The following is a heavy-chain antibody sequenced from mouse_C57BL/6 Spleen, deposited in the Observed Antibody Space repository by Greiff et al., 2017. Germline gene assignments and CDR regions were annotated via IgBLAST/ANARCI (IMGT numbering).Heavy chain of an antibody. CDR2: IDPEDGET. V-gene: IGHV14-2*01. CDR3: AITTVVARYFDV. J-gene: IGHJ1*03. D-gene: IGHD1-1*01. Sequence: VQLQQSGAELVKPGASVKLSCTASGFNIKDYYMHWVKQRTEQGLEWIGRIDPEDGETKYAPKFPGKATITADTSSNTAYLQLSSLTSEDTAVYYGAITTVVARYFDVWGTGTTVTVSS. CDR1: GFNIKDYY.